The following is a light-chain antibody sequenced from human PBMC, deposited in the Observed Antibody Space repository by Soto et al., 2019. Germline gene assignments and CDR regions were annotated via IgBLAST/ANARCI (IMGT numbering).Light chain of an antibody. J-gene: IGLJ2*01. CDR1: SSDVGGYNY. CDR3: CSYTSSSTVV. V-gene: IGLV2-14*01. CDR2: EVS. Sequence: QSALTQPASVSGSPGQSITISCTGTSSDVGGYNYVSWYQQHPGKAPKILIYEVSNRPSGVSNRFSGSKSGNTASLIISGLQAEDEAVYYCCSYTSSSTVVFGGGTKVTVL.